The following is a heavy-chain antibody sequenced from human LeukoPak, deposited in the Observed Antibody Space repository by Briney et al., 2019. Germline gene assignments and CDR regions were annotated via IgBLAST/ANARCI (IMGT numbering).Heavy chain of an antibody. Sequence: GESLKISCEGSGYDFNIYWIGWVRQMPGKGLEWMGIIYPGDSDTRYSPSFQGQVTISADKSISTAYLQWSSLKASDTAMYYCARGRDGYSFGFDYWGQGTLVTVSS. CDR2: IYPGDSDT. V-gene: IGHV5-51*01. CDR3: ARGRDGYSFGFDY. J-gene: IGHJ4*02. D-gene: IGHD5-24*01. CDR1: GYDFNIYW.